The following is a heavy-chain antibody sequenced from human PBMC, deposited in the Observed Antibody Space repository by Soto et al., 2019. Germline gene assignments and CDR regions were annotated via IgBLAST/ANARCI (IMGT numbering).Heavy chain of an antibody. CDR2: ISVYNGNT. D-gene: IGHD5-12*01. V-gene: IGHV1-18*04. J-gene: IGHJ5*02. CDR1: GYTFTCYG. CDR3: ATSYDSGFDP. Sequence: GASVKVSWKASGYTFTCYGISWLRQAPGQGLEWMGWISVYNGNTDYAQKFQGRVTMTTDTSTSTAYMELRSLRSDDTAVYYCATSYDSGFDPWGQGTLVTVSS.